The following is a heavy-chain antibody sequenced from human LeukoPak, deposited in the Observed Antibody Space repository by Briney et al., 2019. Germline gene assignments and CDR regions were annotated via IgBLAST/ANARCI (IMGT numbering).Heavy chain of an antibody. CDR1: GFTFSSYA. CDR3: AKNGGSGTYYLYYYGMEV. J-gene: IGHJ6*02. Sequence: GGSLRLSCAASGFTFSSYAMSWVRQAPGKGLEWVSAISGSGGSTYYADSVKGRFTISRDNSKNTLYLQMNSPRAEDTAVYYCAKNGGSGTYYLYYYGMEVWGQGTTVTVSS. V-gene: IGHV3-23*01. CDR2: ISGSGGST. D-gene: IGHD3-10*01.